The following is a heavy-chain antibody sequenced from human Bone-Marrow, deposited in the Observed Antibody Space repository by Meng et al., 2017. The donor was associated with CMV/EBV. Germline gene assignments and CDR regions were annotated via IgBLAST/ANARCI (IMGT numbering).Heavy chain of an antibody. CDR2: IKPDGSEK. J-gene: IGHJ4*02. Sequence: GESLKISCVASGFSFTTYWMSWVRQAPGKGLEWVANIKPDGSEKYYVDSVKGRFTIYRDNAKNSLYLQMNSLRAEDTADYYCATTTGRAGLFDYWGQGKLVTVSS. CDR1: GFSFTTYW. D-gene: IGHD4-11*01. V-gene: IGHV3-7*01. CDR3: ATTTGRAGLFDY.